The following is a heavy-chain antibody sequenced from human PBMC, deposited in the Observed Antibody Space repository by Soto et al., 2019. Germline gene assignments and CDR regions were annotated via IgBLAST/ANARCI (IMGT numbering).Heavy chain of an antibody. Sequence: SVKVSCKASGGTFNDYAFSWVRQAPGQGLEWMGGIIPIFGATNYAQLFQGRLTITADESTRTLYMELGSLRSDDTAVYYCATAHYYHHYDMDVWGQGTTVTVSS. J-gene: IGHJ6*02. CDR2: IIPIFGAT. CDR1: GGTFNDYA. V-gene: IGHV1-69*13. CDR3: ATAHYYHHYDMDV.